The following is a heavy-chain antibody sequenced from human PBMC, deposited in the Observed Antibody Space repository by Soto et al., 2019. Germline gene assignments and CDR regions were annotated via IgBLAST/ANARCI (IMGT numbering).Heavy chain of an antibody. J-gene: IGHJ6*02. Sequence: ASLKVSCKASGYTFTAYHMHWVRQAPGQGLEWMGWIDLNSDDTKYTLKFQGRVTMTRDTSIDTGYMELSRLRSEDTAIYYCAGRDFTYGLDVWGQGTTLTASS. V-gene: IGHV1-2*02. CDR1: GYTFTAYH. CDR3: AGRDFTYGLDV. CDR2: IDLNSDDT.